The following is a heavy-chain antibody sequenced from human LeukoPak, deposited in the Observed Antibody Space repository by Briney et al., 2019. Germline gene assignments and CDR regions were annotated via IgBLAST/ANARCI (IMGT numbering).Heavy chain of an antibody. J-gene: IGHJ4*02. D-gene: IGHD7-27*01. CDR1: GFTFSSYA. Sequence: GSLRLSCAASGFTFSSYAMSWVRQPPGKGLEWIGSIYYSGSTYYNPSLKSRVTISVDTSKNQFSLKLSSVTAADTAVYYCARRTGETIDYWGQGTLVTVSS. CDR3: ARRTGETIDY. CDR2: IYYSGST. V-gene: IGHV4-39*01.